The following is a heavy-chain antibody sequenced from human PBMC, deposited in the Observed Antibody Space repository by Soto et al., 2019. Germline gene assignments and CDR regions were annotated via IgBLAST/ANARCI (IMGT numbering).Heavy chain of an antibody. Sequence: QITLKESGPTLVKPTQTLTLTCTFSGFSLSTSGVGVGWIRQPPGKALEWLALIYWDDDKRYSPSLKSRLTITNHTSNNQVVLRMTHMEPVDTATYYYAHRGYSYDRSGYGGGAFDIWGQGTMVTVSS. V-gene: IGHV2-5*02. CDR3: AHRGYSYDRSGYGGGAFDI. CDR2: IYWDDDK. J-gene: IGHJ3*02. CDR1: GFSLSTSGVG. D-gene: IGHD3-22*01.